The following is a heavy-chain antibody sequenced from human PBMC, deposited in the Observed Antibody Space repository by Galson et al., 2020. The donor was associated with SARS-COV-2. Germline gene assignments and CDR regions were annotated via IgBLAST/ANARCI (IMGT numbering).Heavy chain of an antibody. CDR3: ARDAYCSDGSWYPYYFDD. CDR1: GASISTTRFY. J-gene: IGHJ4*01. V-gene: IGHV4-39*07. D-gene: IGHD2-15*01. CDR2: ISYSGST. Sequence: SETLSLTCTVSGASISTTRFYWGWIRQPPGKGLEWIATISYSGSTYYNPSLKSRITISVDTSKNQFSLKLSSVTAADTAVYYCARDAYCSDGSWYPYYFDDWGHGTLVTVSS.